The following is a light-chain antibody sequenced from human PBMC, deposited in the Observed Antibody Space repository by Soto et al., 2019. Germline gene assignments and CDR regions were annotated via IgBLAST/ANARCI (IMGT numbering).Light chain of an antibody. Sequence: IQMTQSPSSLSASVGDRVNITCRASRFISTFLNWYQHKPGTAPKLLICDASRLQSGVPSRFSGSASGTDFILTIGSLQPEDAATYYCQQSDSIPTFGGGTKVEI. CDR2: DAS. CDR3: QQSDSIPT. J-gene: IGKJ4*01. CDR1: RFISTF. V-gene: IGKV1-39*01.